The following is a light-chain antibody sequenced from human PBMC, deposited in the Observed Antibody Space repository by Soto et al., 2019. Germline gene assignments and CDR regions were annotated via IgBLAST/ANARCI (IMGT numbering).Light chain of an antibody. Sequence: EIVLTQSPGTLSLSPGERATLSCRASQSVRSNSLAWYQQKPGQAPRLLIFATSNRATGIPDRVSGSGSATDFSLTISRLEPEDSAMYYCQQSVGSPFTFGQGTRLEIK. CDR3: QQSVGSPFT. CDR1: QSVRSNS. CDR2: ATS. V-gene: IGKV3-20*01. J-gene: IGKJ2*01.